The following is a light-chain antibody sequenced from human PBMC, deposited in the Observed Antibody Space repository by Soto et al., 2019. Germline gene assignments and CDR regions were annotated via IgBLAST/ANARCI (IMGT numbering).Light chain of an antibody. CDR3: SSYATSNTQV. CDR2: DVS. J-gene: IGLJ2*01. CDR1: SSDVGAYNY. V-gene: IGLV2-14*01. Sequence: SALTQPASVSGSPGQSITVSCNGTSSDVGAYNYVSWYQQHPGKAPKLMVYDVSNRPSGVSNRFSGSKSGNTASLTISGLQADDEAYYYCSSYATSNTQVFGGGTKLTVL.